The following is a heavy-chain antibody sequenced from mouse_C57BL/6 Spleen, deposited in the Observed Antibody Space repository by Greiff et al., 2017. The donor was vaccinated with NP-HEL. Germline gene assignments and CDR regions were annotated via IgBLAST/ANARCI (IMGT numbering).Heavy chain of an antibody. CDR3: ARGNDYDEGANYFDY. CDR1: GYTFTSYG. V-gene: IGHV1-81*01. Sequence: QVQLKESGAELARPGASVKLSCKASGYTFTSYGISWVKQRTGQGLEWIGEIYPRSGNTYYNEKFKGKATLTADKSSSTAYMELRSLTSEDSAVDFCARGNDYDEGANYFDYWGQGTTLTVSS. J-gene: IGHJ2*01. CDR2: IYPRSGNT. D-gene: IGHD2-4*01.